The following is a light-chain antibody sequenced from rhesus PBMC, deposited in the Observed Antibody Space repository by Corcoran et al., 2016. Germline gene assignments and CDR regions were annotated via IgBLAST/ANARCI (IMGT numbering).Light chain of an antibody. CDR2: SES. V-gene: IGKV1S14*01. J-gene: IGKJ4*01. Sequence: DIQMTQSPSSLSASVGDTVTITCRASQGISTYLAWYQQKPGKAPKPLINSESNLESGVPSRFSGSGSGTDFTLTISSLQPEAFAIYYCQQHNSYPLTFGGGTKVEIK. CDR1: QGISTY. CDR3: QQHNSYPLT.